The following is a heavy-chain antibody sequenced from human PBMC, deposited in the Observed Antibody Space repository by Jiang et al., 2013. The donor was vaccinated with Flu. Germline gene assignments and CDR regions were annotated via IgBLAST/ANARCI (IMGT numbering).Heavy chain of an antibody. J-gene: IGHJ4*02. D-gene: IGHD2-21*02. Sequence: FGTANYAQKFQGRVTITADESTSTAYMELSSLRSEDTAVYYCAREPLAYCGGDCYSGAYDYWGQGTLVTVSS. V-gene: IGHV1-69*01. CDR3: AREPLAYCGGDCYSGAYDY. CDR2: FGTA.